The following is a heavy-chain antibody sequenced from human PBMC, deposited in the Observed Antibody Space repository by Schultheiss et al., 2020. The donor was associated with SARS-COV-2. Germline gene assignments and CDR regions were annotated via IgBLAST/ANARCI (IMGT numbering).Heavy chain of an antibody. CDR3: ARDLVQLAFQS. V-gene: IGHV1-2*04. CDR1: GYTFTGYY. Sequence: ASVKVSCKASGYTFTGYYMHWVRQAPGQGLEWMGWINPNSGGTNYAQKFQGWVTMTRDTSISTAYMELRSLRSDDTAVYYCARDLVQLAFQSWGQGTLVTVSS. CDR2: INPNSGGT. J-gene: IGHJ5*02. D-gene: IGHD6-13*01.